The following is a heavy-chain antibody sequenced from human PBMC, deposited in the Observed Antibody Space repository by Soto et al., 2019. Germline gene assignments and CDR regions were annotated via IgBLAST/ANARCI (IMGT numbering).Heavy chain of an antibody. CDR1: GYTFTGHY. CDR2: IGPESGAT. CDR3: GRGRSGQIVVFY. J-gene: IGHJ4*02. Sequence: QVQLVQSGAEVKKPGASVKVSCKASGYTFTGHYIHWVRQAPEQGPEWMGEIGPESGATRYAQKFQGRVTMTRDTAINTVYMELQNLSPDDTAVYYGGRGRSGQIVVFYWGQGTPVTVSS. V-gene: IGHV1-2*02. D-gene: IGHD1-26*01.